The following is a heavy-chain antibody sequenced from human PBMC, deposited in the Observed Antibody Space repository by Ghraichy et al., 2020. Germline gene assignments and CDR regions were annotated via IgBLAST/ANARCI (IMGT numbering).Heavy chain of an antibody. CDR2: IDWDDDK. V-gene: IGHV2-70*01. Sequence: SGPTLVKPTQTLTLTCTFSGFSLSTSGMCVSWIRQPPGKALEWLGIIDWDDDKYYKTSLKTRLTISKDTSKNQVVLTMTNMDPVDTATYYCARMGHSSSSSYADYWGQGTLVTVSS. D-gene: IGHD6-13*01. CDR3: ARMGHSSSSSYADY. CDR1: GFSLSTSGMC. J-gene: IGHJ4*02.